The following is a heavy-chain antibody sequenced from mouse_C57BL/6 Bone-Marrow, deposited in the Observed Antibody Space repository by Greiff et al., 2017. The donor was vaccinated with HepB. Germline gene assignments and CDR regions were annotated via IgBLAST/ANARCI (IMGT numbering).Heavy chain of an antibody. CDR1: GYAFTNYL. V-gene: IGHV1-54*01. CDR2: INPGSGGT. D-gene: IGHD1-1*01. CDR3: ARSGYYGSSYLFAY. Sequence: QVQLKESGAELVRPGTSVKVSCKASGYAFTNYLIEWVKQRPGQGLEWIGVINPGSGGTNYNEKFKGKATLTADKSSSTAYMQLSSLTSEDSAVYFCARSGYYGSSYLFAYWGQGTLVTVSA. J-gene: IGHJ3*01.